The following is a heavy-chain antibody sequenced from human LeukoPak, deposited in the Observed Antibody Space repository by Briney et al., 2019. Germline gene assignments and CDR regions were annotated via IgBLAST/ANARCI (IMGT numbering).Heavy chain of an antibody. CDR2: IYYSGST. V-gene: IGHV4-39*07. CDR3: AREIVYCSGGSCYSLSDKYNWFDP. D-gene: IGHD2-15*01. CDR1: GGSISSSSYY. J-gene: IGHJ5*02. Sequence: SETLSLTCTVSGGSISSSSYYWGWIRQPPGKGLEWIGSIYYSGSTYYNPSLKSRVTISVDTSKNQFSLKLSSVTAADTAVYYCAREIVYCSGGSCYSLSDKYNWFDPWGQGTLVTVSS.